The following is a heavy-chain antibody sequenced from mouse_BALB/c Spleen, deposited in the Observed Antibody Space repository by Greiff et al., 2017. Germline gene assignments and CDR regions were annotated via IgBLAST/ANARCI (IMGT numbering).Heavy chain of an antibody. D-gene: IGHD1-2*01. CDR1: GFSFSDDW. J-gene: IGHJ2*01. CDR3: TRWGLNSLLRLRYFDN. CDR2: IRSKANTHAT. Sequence: DVMLVESGAGLVQPGGSMKLSCAASGFSFSDDWMDWVRQSPEKGLEWVAEIRSKANTHATYYAESVKGRFTISRDDSKSSVYLQMNSLRAEDTGINYCTRWGLNSLLRLRYFDNGGQGTTLPVSS. V-gene: IGHV6-6*01.